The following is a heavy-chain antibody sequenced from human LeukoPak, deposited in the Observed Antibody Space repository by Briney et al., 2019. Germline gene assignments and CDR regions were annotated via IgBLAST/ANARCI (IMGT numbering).Heavy chain of an antibody. CDR3: ARVWSSKILNWFDP. V-gene: IGHV4-59*08. D-gene: IGHD3-3*01. CDR1: GGSISSYY. Sequence: PSETLSLTCTVSGGSISSYYWSWIRQPPGKGLEWIGYIYYSGSTNYNPSLKSRVTISVDTSKNQFSLKLSSVTAADTAVYYCARVWSSKILNWFDPWGQGTLVTVSS. CDR2: IYYSGST. J-gene: IGHJ5*02.